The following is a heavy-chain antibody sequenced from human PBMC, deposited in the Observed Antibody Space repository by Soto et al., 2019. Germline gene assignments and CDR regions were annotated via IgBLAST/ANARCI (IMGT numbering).Heavy chain of an antibody. D-gene: IGHD6-13*01. CDR3: AKDWGSSGWYNWFDP. CDR2: ISHDGSVT. J-gene: IGHJ5*02. CDR1: GFTSSPFA. Sequence: QVQMLEPGGGVVKLGRSLRLSVPTSGFTSSPFAMHWVRQAPGKGLEWVAMISHDGSVTYYTDSVQGRFTISRDTPKNTLYLQMNSLRDEDTAIYYCAKDWGSSGWYNWFDPWGQGTRVTVS. V-gene: IGHV3-30*10.